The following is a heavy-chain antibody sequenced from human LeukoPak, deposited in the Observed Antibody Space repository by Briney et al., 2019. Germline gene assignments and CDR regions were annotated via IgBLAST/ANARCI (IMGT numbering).Heavy chain of an antibody. Sequence: GGSLRLSCAASGFTFSSYGMHWVRQAPGKGLEWVAFIRYDGSNKYYADSVKGRFTISRDNSKNTLYLQMNSLRAEDTAVYYCARDFSRGSYKGRDYYMDVWGKGTTVTVSS. CDR3: ARDFSRGSYKGRDYYMDV. D-gene: IGHD1-26*01. V-gene: IGHV3-30*02. J-gene: IGHJ6*03. CDR2: IRYDGSNK. CDR1: GFTFSSYG.